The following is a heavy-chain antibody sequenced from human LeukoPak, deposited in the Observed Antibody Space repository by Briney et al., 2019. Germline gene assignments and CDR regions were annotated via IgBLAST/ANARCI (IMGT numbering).Heavy chain of an antibody. J-gene: IGHJ4*02. CDR1: GGSISSYY. CDR2: IFHIETT. CDR3: ARRSGGGDYYFDY. Sequence: SETLSLTCTVYGGSISSYYWSWLRQPPGKGLEWIGYIFHIETTNYNPSLKSLVTVSVDTSKNHCSLKRNSVTAANTAVYYCARRSGGGDYYFDYWGQGTLVTVSS. D-gene: IGHD3-16*01. V-gene: IGHV4-59*08.